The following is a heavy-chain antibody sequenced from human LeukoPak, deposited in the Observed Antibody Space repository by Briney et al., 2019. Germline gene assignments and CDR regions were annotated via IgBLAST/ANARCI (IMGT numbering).Heavy chain of an antibody. V-gene: IGHV3-48*04. CDR1: GFTFSTYT. CDR2: ISSGGLTI. Sequence: VGSLRLSCVASGFTFSTYTFNWVRQAPGKGLEWLSYISSGGLTIFYADSVKGRFTISRDNTKNAIYLDMTNLRAEDTAVYYCARDFDYGDYIDFWGQGTLVAVSS. CDR3: ARDFDYGDYIDF. D-gene: IGHD4/OR15-4a*01. J-gene: IGHJ4*02.